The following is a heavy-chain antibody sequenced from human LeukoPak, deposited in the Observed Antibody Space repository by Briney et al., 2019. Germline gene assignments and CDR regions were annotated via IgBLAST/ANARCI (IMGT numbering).Heavy chain of an antibody. V-gene: IGHV1-69*04. D-gene: IGHD3-10*01. J-gene: IGHJ4*02. CDR2: IIPILGIA. CDR3: ARDQHGSGSVSPLDY. CDR1: GYTFTSYG. Sequence: GASVKVSCKASGYTFTSYGISWVRQAPGQGLEWMGRIIPILGIANYAQKFQGRVTITADKSTSTAYMELSSLRSEDTAVYYCARDQHGSGSVSPLDYWGQGTLVTVSS.